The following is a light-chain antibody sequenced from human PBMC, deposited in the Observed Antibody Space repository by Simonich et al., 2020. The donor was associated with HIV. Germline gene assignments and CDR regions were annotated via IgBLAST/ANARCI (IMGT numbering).Light chain of an antibody. CDR3: AAWDDSLSGV. J-gene: IGLJ3*02. CDR2: RNN. V-gene: IGLV1-47*02. CDR1: SSNIGYNN. Sequence: QSVLTQPPSASGTPGQRVTISCSGSSSNIGYNNVNWYQQLPGTAPKLLIYRNNQRPSGVPDRFSGSKSGTSASLAIRGLRSEDEADYYCAAWDDSLSGVFGGGTKLTVL.